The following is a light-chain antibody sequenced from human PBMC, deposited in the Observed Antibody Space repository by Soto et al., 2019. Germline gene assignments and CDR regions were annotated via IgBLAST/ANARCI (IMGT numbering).Light chain of an antibody. CDR1: QSISQY. CDR3: QQYFSEST. CDR2: DAS. Sequence: DIQMTQFPSSLSASVGDRVTITCRASQSISQYLAWYQQKPGKAPNLLIYDASTLEGGIPSRFSGSGSGTKFTLTISILQTDDFATYYCQQYFSESTFGQGTKLGIK. J-gene: IGKJ2*01. V-gene: IGKV1-5*01.